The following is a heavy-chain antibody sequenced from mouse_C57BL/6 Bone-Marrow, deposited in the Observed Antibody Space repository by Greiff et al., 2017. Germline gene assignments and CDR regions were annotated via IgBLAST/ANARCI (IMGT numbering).Heavy chain of an antibody. Sequence: VQLQQSGAELVKPGASVKLSCKASGYTFTSYRMQWVKQRPGQGLEWIGEIDPSDSYTNYNQKFKGKATLTVDTSSSTAYMQLSSLTSEDSAVYYCAREGGSSQYYFDYWGQGTTLTVSS. J-gene: IGHJ2*01. D-gene: IGHD1-1*01. V-gene: IGHV1-50*01. CDR1: GYTFTSYR. CDR3: AREGGSSQYYFDY. CDR2: IDPSDSYT.